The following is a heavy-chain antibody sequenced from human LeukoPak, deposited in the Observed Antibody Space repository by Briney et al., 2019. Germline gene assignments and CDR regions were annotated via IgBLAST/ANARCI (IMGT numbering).Heavy chain of an antibody. V-gene: IGHV3-33*01. Sequence: GGSLRLSCAASGFTFSSYGMHWVRQAPGKGLEWVAVILSDGSKEFYTDSVKGRFTISRDNSKNTLYLQMNSLRAEDTAVYCCASTTPEWGGSYHFGYWGQGTLVTVSS. CDR1: GFTFSSYG. CDR3: ASTTPEWGGSYHFGY. CDR2: ILSDGSKE. J-gene: IGHJ4*02. D-gene: IGHD1-26*01.